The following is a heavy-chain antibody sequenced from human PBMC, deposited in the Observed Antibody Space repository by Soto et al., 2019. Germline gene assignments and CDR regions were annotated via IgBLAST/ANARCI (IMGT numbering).Heavy chain of an antibody. D-gene: IGHD3-22*01. V-gene: IGHV3-72*01. Sequence: EVQLVESGGGLVQPGGSLRLSGAGSGFTLSDHYIDWVRQAPGNGLEWVGRSRDKPQGYSTAYAASVKGRFTTSRDESKNSAYLQMNSLKTEDTAVYYCVRATYFSDSSGYTRCLDYWGQGTLVTVSS. CDR2: SRDKPQGYST. CDR1: GFTLSDHY. J-gene: IGHJ4*02. CDR3: VRATYFSDSSGYTRCLDY.